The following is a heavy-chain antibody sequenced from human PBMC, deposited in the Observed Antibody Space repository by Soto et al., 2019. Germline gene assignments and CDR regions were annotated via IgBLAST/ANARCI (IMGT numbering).Heavy chain of an antibody. D-gene: IGHD2-15*01. CDR2: IYPGDSDT. J-gene: IGHJ5*02. CDR1: GYSFTSYW. CDR3: ASTYCSGGSCYPGWFDP. V-gene: IGHV5-51*01. Sequence: GESLKISCKGSGYSFTSYWIGWVRQMPGKGLEWMGIIYPGDSDTRYSPSFQGQVTISADKSISTAYLQWSSLKASDTAMYYCASTYCSGGSCYPGWFDPWGQGTLVTVSS.